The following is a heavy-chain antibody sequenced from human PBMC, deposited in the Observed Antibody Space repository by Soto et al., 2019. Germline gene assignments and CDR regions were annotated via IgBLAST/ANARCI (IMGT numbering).Heavy chain of an antibody. CDR3: ARVERGTATTVVDAFDI. CDR2: MSHSGGT. J-gene: IGHJ3*02. Sequence: QAQLQQWGAGLLKPSETLSLTCAVYGGFVSSGSYYWSWIRQPPGKGLEWIGEMSHSGGTHFNPSLKSRVPISVDTSKNQFPLQMSSVTAADTALYYCARVERGTATTVVDAFDIWGPGTMVTVSS. D-gene: IGHD1-7*01. V-gene: IGHV4-34*01. CDR1: GGFVSSGSYY.